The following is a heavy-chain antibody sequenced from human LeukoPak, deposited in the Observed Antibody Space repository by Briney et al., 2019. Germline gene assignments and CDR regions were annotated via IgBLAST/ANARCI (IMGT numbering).Heavy chain of an antibody. CDR3: VRDLILVWTPGDDFDF. J-gene: IGHJ4*02. V-gene: IGHV3-74*01. CDR1: GFTFSGYW. D-gene: IGHD3-16*01. CDR2: INEDASII. Sequence: GGSLRLSCAASGFTFSGYWMHWVRQAPGKGLEWVSRINEDASIITYADSAKGPFIISRDNTKNSLYLQMNSLRAEDTAVYYCVRDLILVWTPGDDFDFWGQGTLVTVSS.